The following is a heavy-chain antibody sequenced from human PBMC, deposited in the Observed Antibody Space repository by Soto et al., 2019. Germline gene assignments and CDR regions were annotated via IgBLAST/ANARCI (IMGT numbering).Heavy chain of an antibody. CDR2: ISGSGGST. Sequence: EVQLLESGGGLVQPGGSLRLSCAASGFTFSSYAMSWVRQAPGKGLEWVSAISGSGGSTYYADSVKGRFTISRDNSKNTRYLQMNSLRAEDTAVYYCAKNIAAAGTVSSFDYWGQGTLVTVSS. CDR1: GFTFSSYA. CDR3: AKNIAAAGTVSSFDY. V-gene: IGHV3-23*01. J-gene: IGHJ4*02. D-gene: IGHD6-13*01.